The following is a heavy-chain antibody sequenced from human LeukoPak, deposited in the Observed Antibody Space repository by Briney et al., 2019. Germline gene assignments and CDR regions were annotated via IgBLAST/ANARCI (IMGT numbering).Heavy chain of an antibody. J-gene: IGHJ4*02. CDR2: ISSSSSYT. CDR3: ARHSYSTSAGPYDY. CDR1: GFTFSDYY. D-gene: IGHD6-6*01. V-gene: IGHV3-11*03. Sequence: PGGSLRLSCAASGFTFSDYYMSWIRQAPGKGLEWVSYISSSSSYTNYADSVKGRFTISRDNAKNSLYLQMNSLRAEDTAVYYCARHSYSTSAGPYDYWGQGTLVTVSS.